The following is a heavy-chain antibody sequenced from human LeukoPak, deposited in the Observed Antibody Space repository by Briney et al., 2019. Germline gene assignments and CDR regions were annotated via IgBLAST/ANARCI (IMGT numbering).Heavy chain of an antibody. CDR3: ARGRTYRSSSWFDP. J-gene: IGHJ5*02. D-gene: IGHD6-6*01. V-gene: IGHV4-34*01. CDR2: INHSGST. CDR1: GGSFSGAY. Sequence: SETLSHTCGVYGGSFSGAYWSWIRQPPGKGLEWIGEINHSGSTTYNPSLKSRVTISVDTSKNQFSLRLSSVTAADTAVYYCARGRTYRSSSWFDPWGQGTLVTVSS.